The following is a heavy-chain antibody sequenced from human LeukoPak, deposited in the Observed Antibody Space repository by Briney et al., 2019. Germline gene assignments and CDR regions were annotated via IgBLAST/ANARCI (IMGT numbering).Heavy chain of an antibody. CDR3: ARGGDGSGPHPGY. CDR2: NNHSGST. D-gene: IGHD3-10*01. CDR1: GGSFSGYY. J-gene: IGHJ4*02. Sequence: SETLSLTCAVYGGSFSGYYWSWIRQPPGKGLEWIGENNHSGSTNYNPSLKSRVTISVDTSKNQFSLKLSSVTAADTAVYYCARGGDGSGPHPGYWGQGTLVTVSS. V-gene: IGHV4-34*01.